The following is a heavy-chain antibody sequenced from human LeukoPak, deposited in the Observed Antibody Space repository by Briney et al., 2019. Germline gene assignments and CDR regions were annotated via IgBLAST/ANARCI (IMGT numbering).Heavy chain of an antibody. CDR2: ISSSSSYI. J-gene: IGHJ4*02. CDR1: GFTFSSYA. CDR3: ARGRFGELFEGPDY. D-gene: IGHD3-10*01. V-gene: IGHV3-21*01. Sequence: PGGSLRLSCAASGFTFSSYAMSWVRQAPGKGLEWVSSISSSSSYIHYAGSVKGRFTVSRDNAKNSLFLQMNSLKAEDTAVYYCARGRFGELFEGPDYWGQGTLVTVSS.